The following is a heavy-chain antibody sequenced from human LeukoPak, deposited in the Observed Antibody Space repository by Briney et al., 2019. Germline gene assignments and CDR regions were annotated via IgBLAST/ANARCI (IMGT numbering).Heavy chain of an antibody. CDR2: IIPIFGTA. D-gene: IGHD3-16*02. Sequence: SVKVSCKASGGTFSSYAISWVRQAPGQGLEWMGGIIPIFGTANYAQKFQGRVTMTEDTSTDTAYMELSSLRSEDTAVYYCAVLKATYVWGSYRPDAFDIWGQGTMVTVSS. CDR3: AVLKATYVWGSYRPDAFDI. CDR1: GGTFSSYA. J-gene: IGHJ3*02. V-gene: IGHV1-69*06.